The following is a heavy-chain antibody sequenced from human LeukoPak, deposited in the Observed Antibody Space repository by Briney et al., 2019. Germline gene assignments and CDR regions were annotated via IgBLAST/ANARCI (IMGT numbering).Heavy chain of an antibody. Sequence: SETLSLTCAVYGGSFSGYYWSWIRQPPGKGLEWIGEINHSGSTNYNPSLKSRVTISVDTSKNQFSLKPSSVTAADTAVYYCARGPRLYYCSSTSCALDWFDPWGQGTLVTVSS. J-gene: IGHJ5*02. V-gene: IGHV4-34*01. CDR1: GGSFSGYY. CDR3: ARGPRLYYCSSTSCALDWFDP. CDR2: INHSGST. D-gene: IGHD2-2*01.